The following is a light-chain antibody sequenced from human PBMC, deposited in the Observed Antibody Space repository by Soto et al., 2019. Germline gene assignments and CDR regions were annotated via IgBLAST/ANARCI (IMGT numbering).Light chain of an antibody. Sequence: EIVLTQSPATLSLSPGERATLSCRASQSVSSYLAWYQQKPGQAPRLLIYDASSRATGIPARFSGSGSGTDFTLTISSLEPEDFAVYYCQQRSNWPPLPFGGGNKVEIK. J-gene: IGKJ4*01. V-gene: IGKV3-11*01. CDR3: QQRSNWPPLP. CDR2: DAS. CDR1: QSVSSY.